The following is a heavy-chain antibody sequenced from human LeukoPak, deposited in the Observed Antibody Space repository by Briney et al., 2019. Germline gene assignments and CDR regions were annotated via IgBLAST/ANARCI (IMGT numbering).Heavy chain of an antibody. CDR3: AKASTRDTGYYFDS. Sequence: GGSLRLSCAASGFTFSNYAMGWVRQAPGKGPEWVSSIRYNIENTHYADAVQGRFTISRDNSKNTLYQQMNSLRAEDTARYYCAKASTRDTGYYFDSWGQGTLVSVSS. CDR2: IRYNIENT. D-gene: IGHD3-9*01. CDR1: GFTFSNYA. J-gene: IGHJ4*02. V-gene: IGHV3-23*01.